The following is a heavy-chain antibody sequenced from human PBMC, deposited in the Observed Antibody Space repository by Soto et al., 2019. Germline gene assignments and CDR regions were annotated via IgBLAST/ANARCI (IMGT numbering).Heavy chain of an antibody. J-gene: IGHJ6*02. CDR3: ARGTDYYGSGSRYYYGMDV. V-gene: IGHV1-69*01. D-gene: IGHD3-10*01. CDR1: GGTFSSYA. CDR2: IIAIFGTA. Sequence: QVQLVQSGAEVKKPGSSVKVSCKASGGTFSSYAISWVRQAPGQGLEWMGGIIAIFGTANYAQKFQGRVTITADEPTSTAYMELSSLRSEDTAVYYCARGTDYYGSGSRYYYGMDVWGQGTTVTGSS.